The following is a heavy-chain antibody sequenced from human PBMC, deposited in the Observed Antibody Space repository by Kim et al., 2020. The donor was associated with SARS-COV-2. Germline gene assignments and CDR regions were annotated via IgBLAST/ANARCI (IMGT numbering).Heavy chain of an antibody. Sequence: ASVKVSYKASGYTFTSYAMNWVRQAPGQGLEWMGWINTNTGNPTYAQGFTGRFVFSLDTSVSTAYLQISSLKAEDTAVYYCARGPDPLYLWFGDAGGMDVWGQGTTVTVSS. CDR1: GYTFTSYA. V-gene: IGHV7-4-1*02. D-gene: IGHD3-10*01. CDR3: ARGPDPLYLWFGDAGGMDV. CDR2: INTNTGNP. J-gene: IGHJ6*02.